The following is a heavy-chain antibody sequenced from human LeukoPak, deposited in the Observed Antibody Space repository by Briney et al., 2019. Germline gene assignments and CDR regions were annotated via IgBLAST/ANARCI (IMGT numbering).Heavy chain of an antibody. J-gene: IGHJ4*02. Sequence: ASVKVSCKASGGTFSSYAISWVRQAPGQGLEWMGGIIPIFGTANYAQKFQGRVTITADESTSTAYMELSSLRSEGTAVYYCAREAAAGATPHPDYWGQGTLVTVSS. CDR2: IIPIFGTA. CDR3: AREAAAGATPHPDY. D-gene: IGHD1-26*01. CDR1: GGTFSSYA. V-gene: IGHV1-69*13.